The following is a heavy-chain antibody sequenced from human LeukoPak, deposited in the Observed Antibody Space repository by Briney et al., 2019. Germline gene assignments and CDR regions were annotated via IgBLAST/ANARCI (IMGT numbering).Heavy chain of an antibody. D-gene: IGHD1-1*01. CDR1: GCSISSGGNY. V-gene: IGHV4-31*03. J-gene: IGHJ4*02. Sequence: PSETLSLTCTVSGCSISSGGNYWSWIRQHPGKGLEWIGYIYYTGSTNNNPSLKSRITLSVDTSKNQFSLRLSSVTAADTAVYYCARRVGKYPTYYFDYWGQGTLVTVSS. CDR2: IYYTGST. CDR3: ARRVGKYPTYYFDY.